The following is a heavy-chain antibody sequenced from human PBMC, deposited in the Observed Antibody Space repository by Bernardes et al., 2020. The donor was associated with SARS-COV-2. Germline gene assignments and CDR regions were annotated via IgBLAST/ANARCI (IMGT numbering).Heavy chain of an antibody. D-gene: IGHD3-22*01. CDR1: GFTFSSYG. CDR2: IWYDGSNK. V-gene: IGHV3-33*01. Sequence: GGTLRLSCAASGFTFSSYGMHWVRKAPGKGLEWVAVIWYDGSNKYYADSVKGRFTISRDNSKNTLYLQMNSLRAEDTAVYYCARDLGWLSNGTGYWGQGTLVTVSS. J-gene: IGHJ4*02. CDR3: ARDLGWLSNGTGY.